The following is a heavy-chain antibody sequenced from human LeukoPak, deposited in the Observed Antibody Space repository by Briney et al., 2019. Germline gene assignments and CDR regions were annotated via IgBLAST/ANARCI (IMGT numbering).Heavy chain of an antibody. CDR3: ASGTTYYYGSESLSLEYYFAY. V-gene: IGHV3-7*01. CDR1: GGSISSYY. Sequence: HSSETLSLTCTVSGGSISSYYWSWIRQPPGKGLEWVANIKQDGSEKYYVDSVKGRFTISRDNAKNSLYLQMNSLRAEDTAVDYCASGTTYYYGSESLSLEYYFAYWGQGTLVTVSS. CDR2: IKQDGSEK. J-gene: IGHJ4*02. D-gene: IGHD3-10*01.